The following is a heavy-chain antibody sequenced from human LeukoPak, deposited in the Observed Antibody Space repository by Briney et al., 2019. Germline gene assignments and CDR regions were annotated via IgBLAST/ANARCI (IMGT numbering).Heavy chain of an antibody. V-gene: IGHV3-15*01. D-gene: IGHD6-25*01. CDR2: IKSKIDGGTI. J-gene: IGHJ4*02. Sequence: GGSLRLSCVASGFTFSDAWMSWVRQAPGKGLDWVGRIKSKIDGGTIDYGAPVKGRFTISRDDSRNTLYLQMNSLKTEDTAVYYCTTRRQDGCWGQGTLVTVS. CDR3: TTRRQDGC. CDR1: GFTFSDAW.